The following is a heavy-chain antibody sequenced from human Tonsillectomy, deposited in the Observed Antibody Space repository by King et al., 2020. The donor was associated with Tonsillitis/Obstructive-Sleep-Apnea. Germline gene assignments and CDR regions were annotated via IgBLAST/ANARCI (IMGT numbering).Heavy chain of an antibody. V-gene: IGHV3-23*04. CDR1: GFTFTNYA. D-gene: IGHD1-26*01. CDR2: ISVGGGTT. CDR3: AKGGGPELFTLDF. J-gene: IGHJ4*02. Sequence: VQLVESGGGLEQPGGSLRLSCAASGFTFTNYAMNWARQAPGKGLEWFSGISVGGGTTYCADSVKGRFTISRDNSENTLYLQMNSLRAEDTAVYYCAKGGGPELFTLDFWGQGSLVTVSS.